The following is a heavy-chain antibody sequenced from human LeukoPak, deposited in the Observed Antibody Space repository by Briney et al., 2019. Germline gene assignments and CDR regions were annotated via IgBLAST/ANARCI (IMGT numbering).Heavy chain of an antibody. D-gene: IGHD4-11*01. J-gene: IGHJ6*03. CDR3: ARDRTTTGAYYDYYMDV. V-gene: IGHV3-23*01. Sequence: PGGSMRLSCAASGFTFSSYAMSWVRQAPGKGLGWVSAISGSGGSTYYADSVKGRFTISRDNSKNTLYLQMNSLRAEDTAVYYGARDRTTTGAYYDYYMDVWGKGTTVSVSS. CDR2: ISGSGGST. CDR1: GFTFSSYA.